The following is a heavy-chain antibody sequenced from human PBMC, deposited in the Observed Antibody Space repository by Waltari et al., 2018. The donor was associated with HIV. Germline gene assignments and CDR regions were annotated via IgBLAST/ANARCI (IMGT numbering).Heavy chain of an antibody. CDR1: GYTFTGYY. Sequence: QVQLVQSRAEVKKPGASVKVSCRAYGYTFTGYYMHWVRQAPVQGLEWMGWINPNSGGTNYEQKFQGRVTMTRDTSISTAYMELSRLRSDDTAVYYCATALYSSSSAGSIDYWGQGTLVTVSS. CDR2: INPNSGGT. D-gene: IGHD6-6*01. J-gene: IGHJ4*02. CDR3: ATALYSSSSAGSIDY. V-gene: IGHV1-2*02.